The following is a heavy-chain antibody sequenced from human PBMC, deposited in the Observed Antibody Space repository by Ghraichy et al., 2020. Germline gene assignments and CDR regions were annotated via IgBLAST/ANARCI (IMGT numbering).Heavy chain of an antibody. CDR2: ISSSSSYI. D-gene: IGHD6-19*01. Sequence: GGSLRLSCAASGFTFSSYSMNWVRQAPGKGLEWVSSISSSSSYIYYADSVKGRFTISRDNAKNSLYLQMNSLRAEDTAVYYCARPQQWLNHEGDAFDIWGQGTMVTVSS. CDR3: ARPQQWLNHEGDAFDI. CDR1: GFTFSSYS. V-gene: IGHV3-21*01. J-gene: IGHJ3*02.